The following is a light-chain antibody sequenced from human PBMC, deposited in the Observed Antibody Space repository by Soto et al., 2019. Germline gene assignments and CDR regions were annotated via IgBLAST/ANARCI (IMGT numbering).Light chain of an antibody. V-gene: IGKV3D-20*01. CDR3: QQYCTSPWT. CDR2: DAS. CDR1: QSVTSSY. J-gene: IGKJ2*01. Sequence: EIVLTQSPATLSLSPGERATLSCVASQSVTSSYLAWYQQKPALAPRLLIYDASSTATGIPDRFSGSGSGTDFTLTISRLEPEDFAVYYCQQYCTSPWTFGQGTKLEI.